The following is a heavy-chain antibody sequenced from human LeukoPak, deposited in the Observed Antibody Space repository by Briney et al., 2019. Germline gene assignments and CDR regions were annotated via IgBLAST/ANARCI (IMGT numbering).Heavy chain of an antibody. V-gene: IGHV3-66*02. Sequence: GGPLRLSCVASGFSVSSYGMSWVRQAPGKAPEWVSVVYRDGDTHYADYARGRFIFSRDNSKNTLYLQMTNLRVEDTAVYHCVRDRAEGRAWVEFDPWGQGTVVTVAS. J-gene: IGHJ5*02. CDR2: VYRDGDT. CDR1: GFSVSSYG. CDR3: VRDRAEGRAWVEFDP.